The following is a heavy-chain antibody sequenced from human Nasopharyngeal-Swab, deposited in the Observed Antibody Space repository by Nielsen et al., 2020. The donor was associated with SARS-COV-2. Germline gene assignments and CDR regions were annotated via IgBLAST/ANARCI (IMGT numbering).Heavy chain of an antibody. CDR3: ARDIHELWSGQFFDL. D-gene: IGHD3-3*01. J-gene: IGHJ5*02. V-gene: IGHV1-18*04. Sequence: ASVKVSCKASNYTFTSYGISWVRQAPGQGLEWMGWIAYNGNTNYAQKFQGRVTMTTDISTSTAYMELRSLRSDDTAVYYCARDIHELWSGQFFDLWGQGSLVTVSS. CDR1: NYTFTSYG. CDR2: IAYNGNT.